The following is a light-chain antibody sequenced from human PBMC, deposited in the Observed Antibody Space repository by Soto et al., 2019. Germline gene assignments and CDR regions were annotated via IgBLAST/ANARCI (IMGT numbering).Light chain of an antibody. V-gene: IGKV3-15*01. J-gene: IGKJ1*01. CDR1: QTVSSN. CDR2: GTS. Sequence: EVVMTQSPATLSVSPGERATLSCRASQTVSSNLAWYQQKPCQSPRLLIYGTSTRATGVPARFSGSGSGTEFTLSISSLQSEDFAVYYCHQYNFWPSFGQGTKVEI. CDR3: HQYNFWPS.